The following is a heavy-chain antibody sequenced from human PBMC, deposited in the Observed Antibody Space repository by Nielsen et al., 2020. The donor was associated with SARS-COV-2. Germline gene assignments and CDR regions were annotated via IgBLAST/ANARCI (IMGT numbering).Heavy chain of an antibody. CDR2: INAGNGDT. CDR3: ARVASDIWYDKNLLW. V-gene: IGHV1-3*01. D-gene: IGHD1-1*01. Sequence: ASVKVSCKASGYTFTTHSIHWVRQAPGQSLDWVGWINAGNGDTGYSQNFQGRATITRDTSASTAYLELSSLRSEDTAVYYCARVASDIWYDKNLLWWGQGTLVTVSS. CDR1: GYTFTTHS. J-gene: IGHJ4*02.